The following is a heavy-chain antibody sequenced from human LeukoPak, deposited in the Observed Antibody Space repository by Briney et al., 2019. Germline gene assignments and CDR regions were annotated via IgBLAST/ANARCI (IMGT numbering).Heavy chain of an antibody. D-gene: IGHD6-13*01. CDR3: ARDWGIAAAADY. CDR1: GFTFSSYS. J-gene: IGHJ4*02. Sequence: GGSLRLSCAASGFTFSSYSMNWVRQAPGKGLEWVSSISSSSSYIYYADSVKGRFTISRDNAKNSLYLQMNSLRAEDTAVYYCARDWGIAAAADYWGQGTLVTVSS. V-gene: IGHV3-21*01. CDR2: ISSSSSYI.